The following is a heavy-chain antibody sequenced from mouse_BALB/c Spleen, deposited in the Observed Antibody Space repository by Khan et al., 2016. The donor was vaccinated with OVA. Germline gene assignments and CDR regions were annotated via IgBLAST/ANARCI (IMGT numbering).Heavy chain of an antibody. CDR3: ARDGSRYNYAMDY. CDR2: ISSSGST. CDR1: GYSITSDYA. D-gene: IGHD2-3*01. Sequence: EVQLQESGPGLVKPSQSLSLTCTVTGYSITSDYAWNWIRQFPGNKLEWMGYISSSGSTNYNPALKSRISINRDTSKHQFFLQLNSVTTEDTATYYCARDGSRYNYAMDYWGQGTSVTVSS. J-gene: IGHJ4*01. V-gene: IGHV3-2*02.